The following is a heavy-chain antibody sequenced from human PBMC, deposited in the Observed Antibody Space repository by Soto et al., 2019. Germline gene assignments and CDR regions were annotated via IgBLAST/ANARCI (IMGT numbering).Heavy chain of an antibody. CDR3: ARVAVDTAMVYYYYYYMDV. D-gene: IGHD5-18*01. CDR1: GYTFTGYY. V-gene: IGHV1-2*04. J-gene: IGHJ6*03. CDR2: INPNSGGT. Sequence: ASVKVSCKASGYTFTGYYMHWVRQAPGQGLEWMGWINPNSGGTNYAQKFQGWVTMTRDTSISTAYMELSRLRSDDTAVYYCARVAVDTAMVYYYYYYMDVWGKGTTVTVSS.